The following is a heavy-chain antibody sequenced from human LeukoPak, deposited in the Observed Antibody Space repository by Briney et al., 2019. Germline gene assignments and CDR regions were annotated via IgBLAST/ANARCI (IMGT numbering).Heavy chain of an antibody. J-gene: IGHJ4*02. CDR3: ARDPNSAL. D-gene: IGHD4-23*01. CDR1: GGSIRSSSYY. V-gene: IGHV4-39*07. Sequence: SETLPLTCTVSGGSIRSSSYYWGWIRQPPGKGLEWIGSIYYSGNTYYYPPLKSRVTISVDTSKNQFSLNLSSVTAADTAVYYCARDPNSALWGQGTLVTVSS. CDR2: IYYSGNT.